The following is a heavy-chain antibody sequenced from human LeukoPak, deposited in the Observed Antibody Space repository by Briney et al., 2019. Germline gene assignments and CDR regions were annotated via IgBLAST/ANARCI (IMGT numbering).Heavy chain of an antibody. CDR2: ISSSGSTI. CDR3: ARGTYCSSTSCYFAVY. D-gene: IGHD2-2*01. V-gene: IGHV3-11*04. J-gene: IGHJ4*02. CDR1: GCTFSDYY. Sequence: KPGGSLRLSCAASGCTFSDYYMSWIRQAPGKGLEWVSYISSSGSTIYYADSVKGRFTISRDNAKNSLYLQMNSLRAEDTAVYYCARGTYCSSTSCYFAVYWGQGTLVTVSS.